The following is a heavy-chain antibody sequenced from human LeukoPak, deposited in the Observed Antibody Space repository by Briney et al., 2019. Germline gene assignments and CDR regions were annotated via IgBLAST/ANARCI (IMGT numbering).Heavy chain of an antibody. J-gene: IGHJ6*02. V-gene: IGHV6-1*01. CDR3: ALARYDYHYGMDV. CDR2: TYYRSKWYN. CDR1: GDSVSSISVA. Sequence: SQTLSLTCAISGDSVSSISVAWNWIRQSPSRGLEWLGRTYYRSKWYNEYAVSAKGRININPDPSKNQFSLQLNSVTPEDTAVYYCALARYDYHYGMDVWSQAATVTVSS.